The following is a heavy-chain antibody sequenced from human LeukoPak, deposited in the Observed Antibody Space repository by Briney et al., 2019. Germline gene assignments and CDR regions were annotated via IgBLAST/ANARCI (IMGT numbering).Heavy chain of an antibody. CDR2: IIPIFGTA. CDR1: GGTFSSYA. J-gene: IGHJ5*02. CDR3: ARGGSTDCSSTSSYWNWFDP. V-gene: IGHV1-69*13. D-gene: IGHD2-2*01. Sequence: GASVKVSYTASGGTFSSYAISWVRQAPGQGLEWMGGIIPIFGTANYAQKFQGRVTITADESTSTAYMELSSLRSEDTAVYYCARGGSTDCSSTSSYWNWFDPWGRGTLVTVSS.